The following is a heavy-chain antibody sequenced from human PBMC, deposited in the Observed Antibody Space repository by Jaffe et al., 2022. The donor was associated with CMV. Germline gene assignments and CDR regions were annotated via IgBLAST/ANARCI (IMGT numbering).Heavy chain of an antibody. V-gene: IGHV4-39*01. CDR3: ARHIEIHYDTLYNWFDP. CDR1: GGSISSSSYY. D-gene: IGHD3-9*01. CDR2: IYYSGST. Sequence: QLQLQESGPGLVKPSETLSLTCTVSGGSISSSSYYWGWIRQPPGKGLEWIGSIYYSGSTYYNPSLKSRVTISVDTSKNQFSLKLSSVTAADTAVYYCARHIEIHYDTLYNWFDPWGQGTLVTVSS. J-gene: IGHJ5*02.